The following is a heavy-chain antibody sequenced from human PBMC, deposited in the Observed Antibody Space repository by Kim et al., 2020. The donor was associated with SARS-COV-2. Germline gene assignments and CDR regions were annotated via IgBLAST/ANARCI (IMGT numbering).Heavy chain of an antibody. Sequence: SETLSLTCTVSGGSISSSSYYWGWIRQPPGKGLEWIGSIYYSGSTYYNPSLKSRVTISVDTSKNQFSLKLSSVTAADTAGYYCARGNHLGDAFDIWGQGT. J-gene: IGHJ3*02. CDR2: IYYSGST. CDR3: ARGNHLGDAFDI. V-gene: IGHV4-39*07. CDR1: GGSISSSSYY.